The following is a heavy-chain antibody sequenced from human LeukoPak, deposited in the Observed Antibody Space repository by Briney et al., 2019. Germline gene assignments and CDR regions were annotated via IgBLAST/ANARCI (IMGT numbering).Heavy chain of an antibody. CDR1: GFTFSSYG. D-gene: IGHD2-8*01. CDR2: IRYDGSQK. CDR3: ANGNRCTSPNCLGYYYFYMDV. J-gene: IGHJ6*03. V-gene: IGHV3-30*02. Sequence: GGSLRLSCAASGFTFSSYGMFWVRQAPGKGLEWVGVIRYDGSQKHYADSVKGRFTISRDNSKDNLYLQMNSLRAEDTAVYYCANGNRCTSPNCLGYYYFYMDVWGKGTTVTVSS.